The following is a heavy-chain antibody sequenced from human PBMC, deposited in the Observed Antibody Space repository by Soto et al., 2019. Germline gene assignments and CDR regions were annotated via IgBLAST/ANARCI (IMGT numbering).Heavy chain of an antibody. CDR1: GFTFSSYA. J-gene: IGHJ6*02. CDR3: AKERRISGWYYYSGMDV. D-gene: IGHD6-19*01. Sequence: EVQLLESGGGLVQPGGSLRLSCAASGFTFSSYAMSWVRQAPGKGLEWVSSIVGSGGNIHYADSVKGRFTISRDNSQNTLYLQMTSLRAEDTAVYYCAKERRISGWYYYSGMDVWGQGTTVTVSS. CDR2: IVGSGGNI. V-gene: IGHV3-23*01.